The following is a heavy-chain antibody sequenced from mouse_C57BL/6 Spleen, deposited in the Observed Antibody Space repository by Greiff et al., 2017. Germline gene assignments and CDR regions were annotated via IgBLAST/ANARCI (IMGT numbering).Heavy chain of an antibody. CDR3: ARVYGYDGYYAMDY. V-gene: IGHV1-19*01. Sequence: VQLQQSGPVLVKPGASVKMSCKASGYTFTDYYMNWVKQSHGKSLEWIGVINPYNGGTSYNQKFKGKATLTVDKSSSTDYMELNSLTSEDSAVYYCARVYGYDGYYAMDYWGQGTSVTVSS. CDR2: INPYNGGT. CDR1: GYTFTDYY. D-gene: IGHD2-2*01. J-gene: IGHJ4*01.